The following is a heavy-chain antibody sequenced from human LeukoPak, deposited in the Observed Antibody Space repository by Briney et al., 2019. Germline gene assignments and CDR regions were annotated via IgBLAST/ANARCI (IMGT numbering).Heavy chain of an antibody. J-gene: IGHJ4*02. CDR2: IYYSGST. CDR1: GGSISSYY. D-gene: IGHD6-13*01. V-gene: IGHV4-59*08. CDR3: ARHSWYFPFDY. Sequence: PSETLSLTYTVSGGSISSYYWSWIRQPPGGGLEWIGYIYYSGSTNYNPSLKSRVTISVDTSKNQFSLKLSSVTAADTAVYYCARHSWYFPFDYWGQGTLVTVSS.